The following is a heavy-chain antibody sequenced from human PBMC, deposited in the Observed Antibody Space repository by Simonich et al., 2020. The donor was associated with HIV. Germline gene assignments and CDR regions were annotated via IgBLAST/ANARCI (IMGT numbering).Heavy chain of an antibody. CDR2: ISSSSSYI. CDR3: ARDGRKGSSTSCSDY. D-gene: IGHD2-2*01. CDR1: GFTFSSYS. V-gene: IGHV3-21*01. J-gene: IGHJ4*02. Sequence: EVQLVESGGGLVKPGGSLRLSCAASGFTFSSYSMNWVRQAPGKGLEWASSISSSSSYIYYADSVKGRFTISRDNAKNSMYLQMNSLRAEDTAVYYCARDGRKGSSTSCSDYWCQGTLVTVSS.